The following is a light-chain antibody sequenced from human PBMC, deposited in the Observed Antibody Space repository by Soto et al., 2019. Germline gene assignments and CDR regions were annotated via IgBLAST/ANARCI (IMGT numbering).Light chain of an antibody. V-gene: IGKV3-11*01. CDR1: QSVSSY. J-gene: IGKJ1*01. CDR2: DAS. Sequence: EIVLTQSPATLSLSPGERATLSCRASQSVSSYLAWYQQKPGQAPRLLIYDASNRATGIPARFSGSGSGTDFTLTISSLEPEDFATYYCQQLNSYPVTFGQGTKVDIK. CDR3: QQLNSYPVT.